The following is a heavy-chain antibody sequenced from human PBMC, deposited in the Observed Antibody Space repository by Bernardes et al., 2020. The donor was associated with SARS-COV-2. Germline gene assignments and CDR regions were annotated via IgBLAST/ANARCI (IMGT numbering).Heavy chain of an antibody. CDR1: GGSISSADGYS. V-gene: IGHV4-30-2*01. D-gene: IGHD3-16*01. Sequence: TLSLTCAVSGGSISSADGYSWSWIRQPPGKGPEWIGHIYHSGRTDYNPSLRSRVTISVDRSKNQFSLKLNSLTAADTAVYYCARDGGDLVSGFDPWGQGTLVTVSS. CDR2: IYHSGRT. J-gene: IGHJ5*02. CDR3: ARDGGDLVSGFDP.